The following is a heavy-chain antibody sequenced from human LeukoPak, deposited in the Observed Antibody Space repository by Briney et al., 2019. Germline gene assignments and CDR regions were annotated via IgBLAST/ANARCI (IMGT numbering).Heavy chain of an antibody. Sequence: SETLSLTCAVYGGSFSGYYWSWIRQPPGKGLEWIGEINHSGSTNYNPSLKSRVTISVDTSKNQFSLKLSSVTAADTAVYYCARRGPPERRFLEWLLSQSGYFQHWGQGTLVTVSS. D-gene: IGHD3-3*01. CDR2: INHSGST. CDR1: GGSFSGYY. J-gene: IGHJ1*01. CDR3: ARRGPPERRFLEWLLSQSGYFQH. V-gene: IGHV4-34*01.